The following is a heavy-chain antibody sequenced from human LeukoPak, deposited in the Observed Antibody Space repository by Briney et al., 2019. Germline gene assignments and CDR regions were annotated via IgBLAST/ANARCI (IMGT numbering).Heavy chain of an antibody. V-gene: IGHV1-24*01. J-gene: IGHJ4*02. CDR1: GYTLTELS. CDR3: ATGRIVGATGGFGY. CDR2: FDPEDGET. Sequence: GASVKVSCKVSGYTLTELSMHWVRQAPGKGLEWMGGFDPEDGETSYAQKFQGRVPMTEDTSSDTAYMELSSLRSEDTAVYYCATGRIVGATGGFGYWGQGTLVTVSS. D-gene: IGHD1-26*01.